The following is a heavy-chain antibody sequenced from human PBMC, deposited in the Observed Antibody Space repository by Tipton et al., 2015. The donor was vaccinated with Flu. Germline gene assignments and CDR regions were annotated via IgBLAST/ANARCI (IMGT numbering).Heavy chain of an antibody. CDR2: IYYSGST. J-gene: IGHJ6*02. CDR3: ARHGIYSGSYLWYYYYGMDV. V-gene: IGHV4-59*08. D-gene: IGHD1-26*01. CDR1: GGSISSYY. Sequence: TLSLTCTVSGGSISSYYWSWIRQPPGKGLEWIGYIYYSGSTNYNPSLKSRVTISVDTSKNQFSLKLSSVTAADTAVYYCARHGIYSGSYLWYYYYGMDVWGQGTTVTVPS.